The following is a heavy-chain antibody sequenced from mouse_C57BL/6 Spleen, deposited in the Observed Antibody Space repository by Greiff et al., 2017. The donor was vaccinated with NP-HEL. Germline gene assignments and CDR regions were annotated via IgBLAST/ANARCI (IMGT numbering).Heavy chain of an antibody. D-gene: IGHD3-2*02. Sequence: QVQLQQPGAELVMPGASVKLSCKASGYTFTSYWMHWVKQRPGQGLEWIGEFDPSDSHTNYNEKFKGKSTLTVDKSSSTAYMQLSSLTSEDSAVYYCAREEEDGSGSRFADWGQGTPVPVAA. CDR1: GYTFTSYW. CDR3: AREEEDGSGSRFAD. V-gene: IGHV1-69*01. CDR2: FDPSDSHT. J-gene: IGHJ3*01.